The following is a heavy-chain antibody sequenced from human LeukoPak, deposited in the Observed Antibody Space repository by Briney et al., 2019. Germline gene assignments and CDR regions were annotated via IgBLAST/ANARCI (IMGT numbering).Heavy chain of an antibody. D-gene: IGHD2-15*01. V-gene: IGHV3-21*01. CDR3: ARGEDAF. CDR1: GFTFSSYS. Sequence: GGSLRLSCAASGFTFSSYSMNWVRQAPGKGLEWVSSISSSSSYIYYADSVKGRFTISRDNVKNSLFLQLNSLRDEDTAVYYCARGEDAFGGQGTLVTVSS. CDR2: ISSSSSYI. J-gene: IGHJ4*02.